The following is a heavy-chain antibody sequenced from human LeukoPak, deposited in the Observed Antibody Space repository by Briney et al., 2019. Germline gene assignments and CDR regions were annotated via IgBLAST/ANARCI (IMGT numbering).Heavy chain of an antibody. D-gene: IGHD1-26*01. J-gene: IGHJ4*02. Sequence: SVKVSCKASGGTFSSYTISWVRQAPGQGLEWMGRNIPILGIANYAQKFQGRVTITADKSTSTAYMELSSLRSEDTAVYYCAREEIVGATFDYWGQGTLVTVSS. CDR1: GGTFSSYT. V-gene: IGHV1-69*04. CDR3: AREEIVGATFDY. CDR2: NIPILGIA.